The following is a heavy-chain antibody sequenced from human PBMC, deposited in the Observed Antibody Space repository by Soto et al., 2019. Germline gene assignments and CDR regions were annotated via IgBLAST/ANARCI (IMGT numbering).Heavy chain of an antibody. CDR2: IYWDDDK. J-gene: IGHJ6*02. Sequence: QITLKESGTTLVKPTQTLTLTCTFSGFSLSTSGVGVGWIRQPPGKALEWLALIYWDDDKRYSPSLKSRLTITKDTSKNQVVLTMTNMDPVDTATYYCAHRRRWLEIDDYYYGMDVWGQGTTVTVSS. D-gene: IGHD6-19*01. CDR1: GFSLSTSGVG. CDR3: AHRRRWLEIDDYYYGMDV. V-gene: IGHV2-5*02.